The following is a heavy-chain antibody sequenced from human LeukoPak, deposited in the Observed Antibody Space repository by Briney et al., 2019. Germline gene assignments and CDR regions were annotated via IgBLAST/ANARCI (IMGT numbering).Heavy chain of an antibody. J-gene: IGHJ4*02. CDR3: ARGSIVGATFDYFDY. D-gene: IGHD1-26*01. CDR1: GYTFTGYY. V-gene: IGHV1-2*02. CDR2: INPNSGGT. Sequence: ASVKVSCKASGYTFTGYYIHWVRQAPGQGLEWMGWINPNSGGTNYAQRFQGRVTMTRDTSISTAYMDLSRLRSDDTAVYYCARGSIVGATFDYFDYWGQGTLVTVSS.